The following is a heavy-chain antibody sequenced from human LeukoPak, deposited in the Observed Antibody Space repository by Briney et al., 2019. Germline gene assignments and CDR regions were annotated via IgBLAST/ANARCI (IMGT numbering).Heavy chain of an antibody. CDR3: VREASTSYYDSSGYYRQIETFDV. CDR2: INHSGST. Sequence: SETLSLTCAVYGGSFSGYYWSWIRQPPGKGLEWIGEINHSGSTNYNPSLKSRVTISVDTSKNQVSLRLRSVTAADTAMYFCVREASTSYYDSSGYYRQIETFDVWGLGTMVTVSS. J-gene: IGHJ3*01. CDR1: GGSFSGYY. V-gene: IGHV4-34*01. D-gene: IGHD3-22*01.